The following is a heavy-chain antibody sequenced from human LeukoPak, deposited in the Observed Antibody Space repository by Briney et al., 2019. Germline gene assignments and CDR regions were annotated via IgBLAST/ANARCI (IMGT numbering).Heavy chain of an antibody. Sequence: SETLSLTCTVSGGSISSYHWIWIRHPPGKGLEWVGDIYSSGHTDYNPSLRSRVTMSIDASKSQFSLKVDSLTAADTAVYYCARGGQWAETNWFDPWGRGTLVTVSS. CDR1: GGSISSYH. D-gene: IGHD6-19*01. J-gene: IGHJ5*02. CDR3: ARGGQWAETNWFDP. CDR2: IYSSGHT. V-gene: IGHV4-59*01.